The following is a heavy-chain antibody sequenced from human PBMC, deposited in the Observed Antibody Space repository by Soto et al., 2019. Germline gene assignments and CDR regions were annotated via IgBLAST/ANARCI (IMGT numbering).Heavy chain of an antibody. Sequence: SVKVSCKASGGTFSSYAIIWVRQAPGQGLEWMGGIIPIFGTANYAQKFQGRVTITADESTSTAYMELSSLRSEDTAVYYCARGGITGTTLYYYYGMDVWGQGTTVTVSS. J-gene: IGHJ6*02. CDR3: ARGGITGTTLYYYYGMDV. CDR2: IIPIFGTA. D-gene: IGHD1-7*01. CDR1: GGTFSSYA. V-gene: IGHV1-69*13.